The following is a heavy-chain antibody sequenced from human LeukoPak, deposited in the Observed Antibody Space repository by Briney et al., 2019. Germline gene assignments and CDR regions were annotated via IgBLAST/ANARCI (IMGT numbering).Heavy chain of an antibody. V-gene: IGHV3-21*01. J-gene: IGHJ4*02. Sequence: PGGSLRLSCAASGFTFSDYNMNWVRQAPGKGLEWVSSISGGSTYIYYADSLKGRFTIFRDNVKNSLYLQMNSLRAGDTAVYYCARDSRSIVGANFEYYFDNWGQGTLVTVSS. CDR2: ISGGSTYI. CDR1: GFTFSDYN. D-gene: IGHD1-26*01. CDR3: ARDSRSIVGANFEYYFDN.